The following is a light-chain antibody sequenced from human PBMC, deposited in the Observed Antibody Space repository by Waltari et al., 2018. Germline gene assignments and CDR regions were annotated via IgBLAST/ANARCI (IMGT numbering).Light chain of an antibody. CDR2: DVT. V-gene: IGLV2-14*03. CDR1: SSDVGGYNY. CDR3: SSYTSSSAHYV. J-gene: IGLJ1*01. Sequence: SALTQPASVSGSPGQSITIPCTGTSSDVGGYNYVSWYQQHPGKAPKLMIYDVTNRPSGVSNRFSGSKSGNTASLTISGLQAEDEADYYCSSYTSSSAHYVFGSATKVTVL.